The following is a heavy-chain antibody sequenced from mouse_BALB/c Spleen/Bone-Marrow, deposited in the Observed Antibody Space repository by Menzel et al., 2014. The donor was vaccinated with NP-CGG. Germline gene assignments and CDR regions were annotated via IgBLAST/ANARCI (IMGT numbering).Heavy chain of an antibody. Sequence: VQLQQSGAELVKPGASVKLSCKASGFTFTSYWMHWVKQRPGQGLEWIGEINPSNGRPNCNGKFKYKATLTVDKSSSTAYMHLSSLRSEDSAVYYCARTIATLYYAMDYWGQGTSVTVSS. CDR3: ARTIATLYYAMDY. CDR2: INPSNGRP. J-gene: IGHJ4*01. CDR1: GFTFTSYW. V-gene: IGHV1S81*02.